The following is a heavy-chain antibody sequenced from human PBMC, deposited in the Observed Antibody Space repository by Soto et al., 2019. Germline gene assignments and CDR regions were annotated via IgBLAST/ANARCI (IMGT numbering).Heavy chain of an antibody. CDR3: ARGGSRPSGFDY. CDR1: GGTFSSYA. D-gene: IGHD3-16*01. V-gene: IGHV1-69*13. CDR2: IIPIFGTA. J-gene: IGHJ4*02. Sequence: SVKVSCKASGGTFSSYAISWVRQAPGQGLEWMGGIIPIFGTANYAQKFQGRVTITADESTSTAYMELSSLRSEDTAVYYCARGGSRPSGFDYWGQGTLVTVYS.